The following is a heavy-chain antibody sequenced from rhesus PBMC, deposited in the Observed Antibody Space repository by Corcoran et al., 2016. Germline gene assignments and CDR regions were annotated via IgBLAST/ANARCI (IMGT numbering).Heavy chain of an antibody. CDR1: GGSISDDYY. Sequence: QVQLQESGPAVVKPSETLSLTCAVSGGSISDDYYWSWIRQPPGKGLEWIGYIYGSGGGTKYNPSLKNRVTISIDTSKNQFSLKLSSVTAADTAVYYCARDPTYNWNSLLLWYWGQGVLVTVSS. CDR3: ARDPTYNWNSLLLWY. CDR2: IYGSGGGT. D-gene: IGHD1-26*01. V-gene: IGHV4-106*01. J-gene: IGHJ4*01.